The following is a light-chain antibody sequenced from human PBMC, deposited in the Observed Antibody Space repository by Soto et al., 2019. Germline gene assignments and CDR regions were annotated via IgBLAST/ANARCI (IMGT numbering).Light chain of an antibody. V-gene: IGKV3-15*01. Sequence: EIVMAQSPATLSVSPGERVTLSCRASQGVSSHLVCYQQKPGQAPRLLIYGASTRATGVPVRFSGSGSGTEFTLTISSLQSEDFAVYYCQQYKNWPLFGQGTRLEIK. CDR1: QGVSSH. J-gene: IGKJ5*01. CDR2: GAS. CDR3: QQYKNWPL.